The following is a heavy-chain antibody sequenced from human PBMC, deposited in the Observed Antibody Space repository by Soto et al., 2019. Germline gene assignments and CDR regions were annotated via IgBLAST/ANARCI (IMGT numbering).Heavy chain of an antibody. V-gene: IGHV4-34*01. J-gene: IGHJ6*03. Sequence: QVQLRQWGAGLLKPSETLSLTCAVYGGSFSGYYWSWIRQPPGKGLEWIGEINHSGSTNYNPSLKSRVTISVDTSKNQFSLKLSSVTAADTAVYYCARGIVVVVAANYYYYMDVWGKGTTVTVSS. CDR1: GGSFSGYY. D-gene: IGHD2-15*01. CDR3: ARGIVVVVAANYYYYMDV. CDR2: INHSGST.